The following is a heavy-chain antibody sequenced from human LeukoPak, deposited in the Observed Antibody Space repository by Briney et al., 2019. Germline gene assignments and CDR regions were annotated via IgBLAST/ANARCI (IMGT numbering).Heavy chain of an antibody. D-gene: IGHD3-10*01. J-gene: IGHJ6*02. CDR2: ISSSSSYI. CDR1: GFTFSSYS. CDR3: ARSLTVLLWFGEYRGMDV. V-gene: IGHV3-21*01. Sequence: PGGSLRLSCAASGFTFSSYSMNWVRQAPGKGLEWVSSISSSSSYIYYADSVKGRFTISRDNAKNSLYLQMNSLRAEDTAVYYCARSLTVLLWFGEYRGMDVWGQGTTVTLSS.